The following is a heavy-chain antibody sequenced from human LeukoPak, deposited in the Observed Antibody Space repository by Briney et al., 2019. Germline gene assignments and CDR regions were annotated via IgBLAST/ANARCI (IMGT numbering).Heavy chain of an antibody. CDR2: MYYSGST. Sequence: SETLSLTCTVSGGSISSGGYYWSWIRQHPGKGLEWIGYMYYSGSTYYNPSLKSRVTISVDTSKNQFSLKLSSVTAADTAVYYCARVVAVAALADEYYFDYWGQGTLVTVSS. J-gene: IGHJ4*02. D-gene: IGHD6-19*01. CDR1: GGSISSGGYY. V-gene: IGHV4-31*03. CDR3: ARVVAVAALADEYYFDY.